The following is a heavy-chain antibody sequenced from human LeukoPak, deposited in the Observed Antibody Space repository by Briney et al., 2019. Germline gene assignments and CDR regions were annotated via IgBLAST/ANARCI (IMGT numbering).Heavy chain of an antibody. CDR2: ISWNSGSI. CDR3: AKDMYSSSWYIIDY. V-gene: IGHV3-9*01. J-gene: IGHJ4*02. D-gene: IGHD6-13*01. Sequence: PGRSLRLSCAASGFTFDDYAMHWVRQAPGKGLEWVSGISWNSGSIGYADSVKGRFTISRDNAKNSLYLQMSSLRAEDTALYYCAKDMYSSSWYIIDYWGQGTLVTVSS. CDR1: GFTFDDYA.